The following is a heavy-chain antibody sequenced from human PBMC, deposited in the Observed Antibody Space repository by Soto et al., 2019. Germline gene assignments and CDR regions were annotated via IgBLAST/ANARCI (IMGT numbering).Heavy chain of an antibody. Sequence: SQNLSLTCAISVYSVSSNSAAWNWISQSPSRGLEWLGRTYYRSKWYNDYAVSMKSRITINPDTSKNQFSLQLNSVTPEDTAVYYCDISSGWDNWFEAWGQGTLVTVSS. J-gene: IGHJ5*02. CDR1: VYSVSSNSAA. D-gene: IGHD6-19*01. CDR3: DISSGWDNWFEA. V-gene: IGHV6-1*01. CDR2: TYYRSKWYN.